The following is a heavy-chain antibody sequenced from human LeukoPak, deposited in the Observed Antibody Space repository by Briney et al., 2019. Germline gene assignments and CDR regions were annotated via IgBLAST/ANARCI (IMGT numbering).Heavy chain of an antibody. V-gene: IGHV1-46*01. D-gene: IGHD6-13*01. CDR1: GYTFTSYY. CDR2: INPSGGST. J-gene: IGHJ6*03. Sequence: ASVKVSCKASGYTFTSYYMHWVRQAPGQGLEWMGIINPSGGSTSYAQKFQVRVTMTREMSTSTVYMELSSLRSEHTAVYYCARSDSSSWYSSYYYYYMDVWGKGTTVTVSS. CDR3: ARSDSSSWYSSYYYYYMDV.